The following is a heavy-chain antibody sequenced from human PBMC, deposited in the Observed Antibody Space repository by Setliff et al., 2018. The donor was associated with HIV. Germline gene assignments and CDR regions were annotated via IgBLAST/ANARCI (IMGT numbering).Heavy chain of an antibody. V-gene: IGHV5-51*01. J-gene: IGHJ4*02. CDR2: IYPGDSDT. CDR3: ARQTSRYITLSPPDY. D-gene: IGHD3-9*01. Sequence: PGESLKISCKGSGYGFSNYWLAWVRQTPGKGLEWMGIIYPGDSDTRYSPPFQGQVTFSADKSINTAYLQWGSLKASDTGIYFCARQTSRYITLSPPDYWGQGTLVTVSS. CDR1: GYGFSNYW.